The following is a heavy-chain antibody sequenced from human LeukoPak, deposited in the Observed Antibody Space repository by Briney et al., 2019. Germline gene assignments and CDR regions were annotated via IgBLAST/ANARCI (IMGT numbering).Heavy chain of an antibody. CDR3: ARVGSLGDYLFDY. V-gene: IGHV1-69*01. J-gene: IGHJ4*02. CDR2: IIPIFGTA. CDR1: GGTFSSYA. D-gene: IGHD4-17*01. Sequence: ASVKVSCKASGGTFSSYAISWVRQAPGQGLEWMGGIIPIFGTANYAQKFQGRVTITADESTSTAYMELSSLRSEDTAVYYCARVGSLGDYLFDYWGQGTLVTVSS.